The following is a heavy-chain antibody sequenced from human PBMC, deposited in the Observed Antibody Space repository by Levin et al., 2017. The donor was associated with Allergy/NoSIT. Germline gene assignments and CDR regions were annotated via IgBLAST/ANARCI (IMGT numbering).Heavy chain of an antibody. D-gene: IGHD2-21*02. CDR3: AKVPNCGGDCYAYFDY. Sequence: ETLSLTCAASGFTFSSYAMSWVRQAPGKGLEWVSAISGSGGSTYYADSVKGRFTISRDNSKNTLYLQMNSLRAEDTAVYYCAKVPNCGGDCYAYFDYWGQGTLVTVSS. CDR2: ISGSGGST. V-gene: IGHV3-23*01. CDR1: GFTFSSYA. J-gene: IGHJ4*02.